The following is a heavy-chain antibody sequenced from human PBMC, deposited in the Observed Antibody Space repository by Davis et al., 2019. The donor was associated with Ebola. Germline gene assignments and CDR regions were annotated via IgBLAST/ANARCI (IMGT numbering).Heavy chain of an antibody. Sequence: GSLRLSCTVSGGSISSSSYYWGWIRQPPGKGLEWIGSIYYSGSTYYNPSLKSRVTISVDTSKNQFSLKLSSVTAADTAVYYCARARVRFLEWIAYYYYGMDVWGQGTTVTVSS. V-gene: IGHV4-39*01. D-gene: IGHD3-3*01. CDR3: ARARVRFLEWIAYYYYGMDV. J-gene: IGHJ6*02. CDR2: IYYSGST. CDR1: GGSISSSSYY.